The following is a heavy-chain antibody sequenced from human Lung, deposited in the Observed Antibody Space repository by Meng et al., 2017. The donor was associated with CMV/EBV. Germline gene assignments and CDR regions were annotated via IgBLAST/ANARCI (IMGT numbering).Heavy chain of an antibody. D-gene: IGHD4-17*01. CDR2: INHSGST. CDR3: ARGRKGLPGDYQGNY. V-gene: IGHV4-34*01. CDR1: GGSFSGYY. Sequence: GSLRLXCAVYGGSFSGYYWSWIRQPPGKGLEWIGEINHSGSTNYNPSLKSRVTISVDTSKNQFSLKLSSVTAADTAVYYCARGRKGLPGDYQGNYWGQGTLVTVSS. J-gene: IGHJ4*02.